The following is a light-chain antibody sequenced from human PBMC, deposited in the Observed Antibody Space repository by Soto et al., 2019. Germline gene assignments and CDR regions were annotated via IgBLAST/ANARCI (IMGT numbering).Light chain of an antibody. J-gene: IGKJ1*01. CDR3: QQYGSSPET. Sequence: EIVLTQSPGTLSLSPGERATLSCRASQSVSSSYLAWYQQKPGQAPRLLIYGASSRATGIPDRFSGGGSGTDFTRTISRREPEDVAVYYGQQYGSSPETFGQGTKVEIK. CDR2: GAS. V-gene: IGKV3-20*01. CDR1: QSVSSSY.